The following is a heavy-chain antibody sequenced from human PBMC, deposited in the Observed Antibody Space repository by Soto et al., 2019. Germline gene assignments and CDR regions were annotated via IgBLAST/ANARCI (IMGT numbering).Heavy chain of an antibody. J-gene: IGHJ4*02. D-gene: IGHD2-21*02. CDR3: ARDGYGGNSFFDY. CDR1: GGSISSGGYS. Sequence: QLQLQESGSGLVKPSQTLSLTCAVSGGSISSGGYSWSWIRQPPGKGLEWIGYIYHSGSTYYNPSLKSRVTIAVDRSKNQFSLKLSSVTAADTAVYYCARDGYGGNSFFDYWGQGTLVTVSS. V-gene: IGHV4-30-2*01. CDR2: IYHSGST.